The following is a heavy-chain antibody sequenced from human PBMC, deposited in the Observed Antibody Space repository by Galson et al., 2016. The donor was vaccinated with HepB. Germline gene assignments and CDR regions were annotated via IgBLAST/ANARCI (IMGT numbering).Heavy chain of an antibody. V-gene: IGHV4-4*02. CDR3: VSEPSGWMGFAR. CDR1: GDSISGSHW. D-gene: IGHD6-19*01. J-gene: IGHJ5*02. Sequence: TLSLTCAVSGDSISGSHWWSWVRQPPGKGLEWIEEILHSGRTNYNPSLKSRVTMSADTSKNELSLIVSSVTAADTAVYYCVSEPSGWMGFARWGQGTLVTVSS. CDR2: ILHSGRT.